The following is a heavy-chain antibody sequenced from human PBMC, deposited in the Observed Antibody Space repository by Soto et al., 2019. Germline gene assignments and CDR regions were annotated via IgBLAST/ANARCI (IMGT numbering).Heavy chain of an antibody. CDR3: ARPANTVADHFDL. D-gene: IGHD4-17*01. CDR2: IYPSDSDT. Sequence: GESLKISCQVSGYAFTIYWIGWVRQMPGKGLEWMGIIYPSDSDTRYSPSFQGQVTISADQSINTAYLQWDSLKASDTAIYYCARPANTVADHFDLWGQGTPVTVS. CDR1: GYAFTIYW. V-gene: IGHV5-51*01. J-gene: IGHJ4*02.